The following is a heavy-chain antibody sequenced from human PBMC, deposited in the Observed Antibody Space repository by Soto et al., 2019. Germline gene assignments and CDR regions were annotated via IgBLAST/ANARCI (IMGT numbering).Heavy chain of an antibody. V-gene: IGHV4-34*01. CDR1: GGSFSGYY. CDR3: ARDRHYYGSGTPFDP. Sequence: QVQLQQWGAGLLKPSETLSLTCAVYGGSFSGYYWSWIRQPPGKGLEWIGEINHSGSTNYNPSLKRRVTISVDTSKNQFSLKLSSVTAADTAVYYCARDRHYYGSGTPFDPWGQGTLVTVSS. J-gene: IGHJ5*02. D-gene: IGHD3-10*01. CDR2: INHSGST.